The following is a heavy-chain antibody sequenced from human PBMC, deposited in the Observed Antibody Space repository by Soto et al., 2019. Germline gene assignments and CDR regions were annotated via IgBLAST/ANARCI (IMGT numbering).Heavy chain of an antibody. J-gene: IGHJ5*02. Sequence: QVQLQQWGAGLLKPSETLSLTCAVYGGSFSGYYWSWIRQPPGKGLEWIGEINHSGSTNYNPSLKSRVSRSVDTSNNHVSLTLSSVTAADTAVYYCASGAVMTSAFFAPWGQGTLVTVSS. CDR3: ASGAVMTSAFFAP. CDR1: GGSFSGYY. D-gene: IGHD4-4*01. CDR2: INHSGST. V-gene: IGHV4-34*01.